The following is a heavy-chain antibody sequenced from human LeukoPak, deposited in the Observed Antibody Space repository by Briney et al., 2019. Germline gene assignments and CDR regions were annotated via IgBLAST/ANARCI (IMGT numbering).Heavy chain of an antibody. J-gene: IGHJ4*02. CDR2: ISYDGSNK. CDR3: AKDYNRAYYYGSGFDY. V-gene: IGHV3-30*04. D-gene: IGHD3-10*01. CDR1: GFTFSSYA. Sequence: PGGSLRLSCAASGFTFSSYAMHWVRQAPVKGLEWVAVISYDGSNKYYADSVKGRFTISRDNSKNTLYLQMNSLRAEDTAVYYCAKDYNRAYYYGSGFDYWGQGTLVTVSS.